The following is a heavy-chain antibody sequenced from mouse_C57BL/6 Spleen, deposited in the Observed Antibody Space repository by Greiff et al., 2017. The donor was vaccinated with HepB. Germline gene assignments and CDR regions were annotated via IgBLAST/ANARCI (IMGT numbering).Heavy chain of an antibody. V-gene: IGHV1-82*01. CDR2: IYPGDGDT. CDR3: ARYSNYVAY. Sequence: VQLQQSGPELVKPGASVKISCKASGYAFSSSWMNWVKQRPGKGLEWIGRIYPGDGDTNYNGKFKGKATLTADKSSSTAYMQLSSLTSEDSAVYFCARYSNYVAYWGQGTLVTVSA. CDR1: GYAFSSSW. J-gene: IGHJ3*01. D-gene: IGHD2-5*01.